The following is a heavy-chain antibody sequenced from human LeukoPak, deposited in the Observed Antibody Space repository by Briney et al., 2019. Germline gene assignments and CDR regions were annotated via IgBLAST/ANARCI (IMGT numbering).Heavy chain of an antibody. Sequence: SQTLSLTCTVSGGSISSGSYYWSWIRQPPGKGLEWIGYIYYSGSTNYNPSLKSRVTISVDTSKNQFSLKLSSVTAADTAVYYCARHWDEYSSSWYNRRTGDAFDIWGQGTMVTVSS. CDR2: IYYSGST. CDR3: ARHWDEYSSSWYNRRTGDAFDI. CDR1: GGSISSGSYY. J-gene: IGHJ3*02. V-gene: IGHV4-61*01. D-gene: IGHD6-13*01.